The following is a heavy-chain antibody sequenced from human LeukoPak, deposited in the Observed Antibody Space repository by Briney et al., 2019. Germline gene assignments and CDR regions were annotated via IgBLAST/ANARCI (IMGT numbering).Heavy chain of an antibody. Sequence: GGSLRLSCAASGFTFSSYAMSWVRQAPGKGLEWVSSISDSGGNTYYADSVKGRFTISRDNAKNSLYLQMTSLKAEDTAVYYCARGLFVAGSFFDSWGQGTLVTVSS. V-gene: IGHV3-23*01. CDR1: GFTFSSYA. D-gene: IGHD1-26*01. CDR2: ISDSGGNT. CDR3: ARGLFVAGSFFDS. J-gene: IGHJ4*02.